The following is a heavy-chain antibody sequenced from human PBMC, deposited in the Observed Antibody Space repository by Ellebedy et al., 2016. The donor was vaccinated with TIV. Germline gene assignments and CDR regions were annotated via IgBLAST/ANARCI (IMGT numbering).Heavy chain of an antibody. CDR1: GYSFTSYA. Sequence: ASVKVSCKASGYSFTSYAMHWVRQAPGQRLEWMGWINAVNGNTKCSQKFQGRVTITRDTSASTAYMELRSLRSDDTALYYCARRSGSYDPRDWYFDLWGRGTLVTVSS. CDR3: ARRSGSYDPRDWYFDL. D-gene: IGHD1-26*01. V-gene: IGHV1-3*01. CDR2: INAVNGNT. J-gene: IGHJ2*01.